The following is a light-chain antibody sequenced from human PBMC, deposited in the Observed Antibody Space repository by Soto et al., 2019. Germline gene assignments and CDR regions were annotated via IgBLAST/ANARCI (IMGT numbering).Light chain of an antibody. J-gene: IGKJ4*01. V-gene: IGKV1-9*01. CDR2: AAS. Sequence: IQLTQSPSSLSASVGDRVTITCRASQGISSYLAWYQQKPGKAPKLLIYAASTLQSGVPSRFSGSGSGTYFTLTISSLQPEDFATYYCQQLNSYPLLTFGGGTKVEIK. CDR1: QGISSY. CDR3: QQLNSYPLLT.